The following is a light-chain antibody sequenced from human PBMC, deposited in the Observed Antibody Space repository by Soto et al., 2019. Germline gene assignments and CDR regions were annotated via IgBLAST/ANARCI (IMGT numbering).Light chain of an antibody. V-gene: IGKV1-33*01. J-gene: IGKJ5*01. Sequence: DIPLTQSPSSLSASVGDRVTVTCQASQDINNYLNWYQQKPGKAPKLLIYDASNLETGVPSRFSGGGSGTDFTFTISSLQTEDLATYFCQRFADLPITFGQGTRLEIK. CDR3: QRFADLPIT. CDR1: QDINNY. CDR2: DAS.